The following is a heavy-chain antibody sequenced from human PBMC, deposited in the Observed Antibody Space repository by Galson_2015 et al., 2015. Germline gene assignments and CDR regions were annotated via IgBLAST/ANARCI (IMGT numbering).Heavy chain of an antibody. CDR1: GYSFTSDW. D-gene: IGHD3-9*01. Sequence: QSGAEVKKPGESLTISCKGSGYSFTSDWIGWVRQMPGKGLEWMEIIYPADSDTRYGPSFQGQVTISADKSISTAYLQWSSLKASDSAMYYCARYLEYYDVLTGRSYYYMDVWGEGTTVTVSS. CDR2: IYPADSDT. J-gene: IGHJ6*03. V-gene: IGHV5-51*01. CDR3: ARYLEYYDVLTGRSYYYMDV.